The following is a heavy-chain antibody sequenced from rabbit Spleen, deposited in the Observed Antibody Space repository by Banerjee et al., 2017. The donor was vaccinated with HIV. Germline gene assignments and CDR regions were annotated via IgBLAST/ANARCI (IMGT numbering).Heavy chain of an antibody. CDR1: GFSFSSSYY. CDR2: MVTGDGST. V-gene: IGHV1S40*01. Sequence: QSLEESGGDLVKPGASLTLTCTASGFSFSSSYYMCWVRQAPGKGLEWIGCMVTGDGSTYYASWAKGRFTISKTSSTTVTLQMTSLTAADTATYFCARDLVGVIGWNFYLWGPGTLVTVS. D-gene: IGHD1-1*01. CDR3: ARDLVGVIGWNFYL. J-gene: IGHJ4*01.